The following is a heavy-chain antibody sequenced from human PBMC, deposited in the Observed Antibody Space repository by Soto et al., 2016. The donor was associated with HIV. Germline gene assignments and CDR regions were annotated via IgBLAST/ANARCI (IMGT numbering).Heavy chain of an antibody. CDR1: GFTFSNAW. Sequence: EVHLVESGGGLVKPGGSLRLSCAASGFTFSNAWMTWVRQAPGKGLEWVGRIKTKTDGGTTDYAAPVKGRFTISRDEFKNMLFLQMNSLKAEDTAVYYCTTGTDRGLTYYYYYGMDVWGQGTTVTVSS. CDR3: TTGTDRGLTYYYYYGMDV. D-gene: IGHD2-21*02. J-gene: IGHJ6*02. CDR2: IKTKTDGGTT. V-gene: IGHV3-15*01.